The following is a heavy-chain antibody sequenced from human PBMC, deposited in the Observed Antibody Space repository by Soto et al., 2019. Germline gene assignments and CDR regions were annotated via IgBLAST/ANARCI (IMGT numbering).Heavy chain of an antibody. CDR1: GLSFSSYA. D-gene: IGHD6-19*01. V-gene: IGHV3-30-3*01. CDR2: ISHDGINK. J-gene: IGHJ5*02. Sequence: QVRLVESGGGVVQPGRSLRLSCTASGLSFSSYAMYWFRQPPGKGLEWVAVISHDGINKHYADSVKGRVTVSRDNSNHSLDLQLNSLRSEDTAMYYCARDMYSSDYFVKWFEPWGQGTLVTVSS. CDR3: ARDMYSSDYFVKWFEP.